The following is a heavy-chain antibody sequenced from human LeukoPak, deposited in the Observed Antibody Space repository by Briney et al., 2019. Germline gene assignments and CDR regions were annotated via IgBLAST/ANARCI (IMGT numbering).Heavy chain of an antibody. CDR2: ISGSGANT. CDR3: AKDASGSYCPDY. D-gene: IGHD1-26*01. J-gene: IGHJ4*02. CDR1: GFTFIVYA. V-gene: IGHV3-23*01. Sequence: GGSLRLSCAASGFTFIVYAMSWVRQAPGKGLEWVSGISGSGANTHYADSVKGRFTISRDSSKNTLYLQMNSLRAEDTATYYCAKDASGSYCPDYWGQGTLVTVSS.